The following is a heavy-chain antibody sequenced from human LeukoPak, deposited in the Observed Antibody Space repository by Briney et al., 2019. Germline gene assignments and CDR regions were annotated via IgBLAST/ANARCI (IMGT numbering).Heavy chain of an antibody. CDR1: GGSISSSNW. Sequence: SGTLSLTCAVSGGSISSSNWWSWVRPPPGKGLEWIGEIYHSGSTNYNPSLKSRVTISVDKSKNQFSLNVSSVTAADTAVYYCARAEVVGAHLRSGYFQHWGQGTLVIVSS. D-gene: IGHD1-26*01. CDR3: ARAEVVGAHLRSGYFQH. CDR2: IYHSGST. V-gene: IGHV4-4*02. J-gene: IGHJ1*01.